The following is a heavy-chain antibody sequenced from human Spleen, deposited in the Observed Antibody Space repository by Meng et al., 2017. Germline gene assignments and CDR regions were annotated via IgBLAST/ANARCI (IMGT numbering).Heavy chain of an antibody. CDR3: ATLLDYYSSGSYALDY. V-gene: IGHV5-51*01. CDR1: GDSFSSYW. J-gene: IGHJ4*02. CDR2: IYPGGSDT. D-gene: IGHD3-10*01. Sequence: GESLKISCKGSGDSFSSYWIGWVRQMPGKGLEWMGIIYPGGSDTRYSPSFQGQVTISADKSISTAYLQWSSLKASDTAMYYCATLLDYYSSGSYALDYWGQGTLVTVSS.